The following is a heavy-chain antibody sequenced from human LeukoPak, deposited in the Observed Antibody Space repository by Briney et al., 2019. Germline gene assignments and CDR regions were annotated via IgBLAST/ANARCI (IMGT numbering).Heavy chain of an antibody. CDR2: ISGSGGRT. CDR3: AKSPPRCSGGSCYVY. J-gene: IGHJ4*02. CDR1: GFTFSSFA. Sequence: PGGSLRLSCAASGFTFSSFALSWVRQAPGKGLEWISGISGSGGRTDYADSVKGRFTISRDNSKNTLYLQMSSLRADDTALYYCAKSPPRCSGGSCYVYWGQGTLVTVSS. D-gene: IGHD2-15*01. V-gene: IGHV3-23*01.